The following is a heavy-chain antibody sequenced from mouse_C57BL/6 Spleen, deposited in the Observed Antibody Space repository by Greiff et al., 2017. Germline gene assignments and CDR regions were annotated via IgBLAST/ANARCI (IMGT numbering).Heavy chain of an antibody. J-gene: IGHJ2*01. CDR3: ALYDYGSSPYLYYFDY. Sequence: QVQLQQSGAELVKPGASVKLSCKASGYTFTSYWMHWVKQRPGQGLEWIGMIHPNSGSTNYNEKFKSKATLTADKSSSTAYMQLSSLTSEDSAVYYCALYDYGSSPYLYYFDYWGQGTPLTVSA. D-gene: IGHD1-1*01. CDR1: GYTFTSYW. V-gene: IGHV1-64*01. CDR2: IHPNSGST.